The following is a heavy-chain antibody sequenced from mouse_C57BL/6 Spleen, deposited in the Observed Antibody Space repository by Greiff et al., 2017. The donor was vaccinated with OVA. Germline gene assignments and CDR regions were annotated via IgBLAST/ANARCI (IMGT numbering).Heavy chain of an antibody. V-gene: IGHV1-55*01. J-gene: IGHJ2*01. Sequence: QVQLQQPGAELVKPGASVKMSCKASGYTFTSYWITWVKQRPGQGLEWIGDIYPGSGSTNYNEQFKSKATLTVDTSSSTAYMQLSSLTSEDSAVYYCARSVYYYGSSSYFDYWGQGTTLTVSS. CDR2: IYPGSGST. D-gene: IGHD1-1*01. CDR1: GYTFTSYW. CDR3: ARSVYYYGSSSYFDY.